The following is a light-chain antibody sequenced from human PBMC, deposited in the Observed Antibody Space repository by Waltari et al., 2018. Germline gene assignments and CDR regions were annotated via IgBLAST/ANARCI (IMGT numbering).Light chain of an antibody. CDR2: WAS. Sequence: IVMTPSPASLAVSLRDRAPLNCQSNHRLLCGSSRNYLAWYQQRRGQPPKLLLYWASIRESGVPDRIVGSGSGTDFTLTINNLQAEDVALYYCQHYYRAPYSFGQGTKLEI. V-gene: IGKV4-1*01. CDR3: QHYYRAPYS. J-gene: IGKJ2*03. CDR1: HRLLCGSSRNY.